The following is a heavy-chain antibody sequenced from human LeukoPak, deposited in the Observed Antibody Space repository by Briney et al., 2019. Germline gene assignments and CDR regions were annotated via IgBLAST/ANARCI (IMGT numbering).Heavy chain of an antibody. D-gene: IGHD2-2*01. V-gene: IGHV4-4*07. Sequence: SQTLSLTYTASGGSVSSHYWSWIRQPAGNGLESIARIYTSGSTNYNPSLKSRVTMSVDTSKNQFSLKLSSVTAADTAVYYCARDGSTRFDPWGQGTLVTVSS. CDR2: IYTSGST. CDR1: GGSVSSHY. CDR3: ARDGSTRFDP. J-gene: IGHJ5*02.